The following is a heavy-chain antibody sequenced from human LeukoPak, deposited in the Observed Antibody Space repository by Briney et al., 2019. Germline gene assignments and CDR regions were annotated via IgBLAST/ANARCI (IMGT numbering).Heavy chain of an antibody. J-gene: IGHJ4*02. Sequence: PSETLSLTCTVSGGSIGSYYWSWIRQPPGKGLVWIAYIYSSGSTKSNPSLKSRVTISVDTSKNQFSLKLTSVTAAGTAVYYCARDFRVGTGIWGQGILVTVSS. D-gene: IGHD5-18*01. V-gene: IGHV4-59*01. CDR3: ARDFRVGTGI. CDR1: GGSIGSYY. CDR2: IYSSGST.